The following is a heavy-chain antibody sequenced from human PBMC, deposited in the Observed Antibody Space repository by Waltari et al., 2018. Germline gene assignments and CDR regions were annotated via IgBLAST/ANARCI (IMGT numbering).Heavy chain of an antibody. D-gene: IGHD6-6*01. J-gene: IGHJ4*02. CDR1: GYIFINYY. V-gene: IGHV1-2*07. CDR2: VNPDTGNA. Sequence: QVVLVQSGAEVKKPGASVKVSCKASGYIFINYYLHWVRQAPGQGPEWMGWVNPDTGNANYAPKFRGRVTMTWDTSSNTAFMDLSDLKSDDTAVYYCVRDRTTVAARPGDYWGQGTLVTVSS. CDR3: VRDRTTVAARPGDY.